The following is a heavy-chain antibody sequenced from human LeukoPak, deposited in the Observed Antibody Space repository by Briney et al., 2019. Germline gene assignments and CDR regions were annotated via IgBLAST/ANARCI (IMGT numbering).Heavy chain of an antibody. V-gene: IGHV3-48*04. CDR2: ISSTSRTI. CDR3: ARGSRNSGSTHDFAY. CDR1: GFTVSGNS. D-gene: IGHD3-10*01. J-gene: IGHJ4*02. Sequence: GGSLRLSCAASGFTVSGNSMNWVRQAPGKGLEWVSYISSTSRTIYYADSVKGRFTISRDNARKSLYLQMNSLRAEDKAVYYCARGSRNSGSTHDFAYWGQGPLVTVSS.